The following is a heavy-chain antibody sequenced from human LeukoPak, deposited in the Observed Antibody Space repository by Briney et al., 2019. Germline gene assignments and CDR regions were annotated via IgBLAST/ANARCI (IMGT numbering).Heavy chain of an antibody. V-gene: IGHV3-21*01. CDR1: GFTFTTHA. CDR3: ARDSRIPDQYYFDY. J-gene: IGHJ4*02. CDR2: ISSSSSYI. D-gene: IGHD2/OR15-2a*01. Sequence: GGSLRLSCAASGFTFTTHAMNWVRKAPGKGLEWVSSISSSSSYIYYADSVKGRFTISRDNAKNSLYLQMNSLRAEDTAVYYCARDSRIPDQYYFDYWGQGTLVTVSS.